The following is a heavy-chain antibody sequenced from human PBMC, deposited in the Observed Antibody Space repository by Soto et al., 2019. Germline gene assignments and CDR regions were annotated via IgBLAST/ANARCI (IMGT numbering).Heavy chain of an antibody. CDR1: GDSVSSNSVA. CDR3: TTPGSIYYDSSGYYH. CDR2: TYYGSKWCY. D-gene: IGHD3-22*01. V-gene: IGHV6-1*01. Sequence: PSQTLSLTCAISGDSVSSNSVAWSWIRQSPSIGLEWLGRTYYGSKWCYDYAASVKSRITIDADTSKNQFSLQLNAVTPEDTAVYYCTTPGSIYYDSSGYYHWGQGTLVTVSS. J-gene: IGHJ4*02.